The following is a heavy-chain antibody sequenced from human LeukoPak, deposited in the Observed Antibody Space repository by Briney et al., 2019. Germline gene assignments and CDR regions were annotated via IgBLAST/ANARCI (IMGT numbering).Heavy chain of an antibody. J-gene: IGHJ6*02. D-gene: IGHD3-3*01. CDR1: GYTFTSYD. CDR3: ARRYGFWSGYQYFYYGMDV. Sequence: ASVKVSCKASGYTFTSYDINWVRQATGQGLEWMRWMNPNSGNTGYAQKFQGRVTMTRNTSISTAYMELSSLRSEDTAVYYCARRYGFWSGYQYFYYGMDVWGQGTTVTVSS. V-gene: IGHV1-8*01. CDR2: MNPNSGNT.